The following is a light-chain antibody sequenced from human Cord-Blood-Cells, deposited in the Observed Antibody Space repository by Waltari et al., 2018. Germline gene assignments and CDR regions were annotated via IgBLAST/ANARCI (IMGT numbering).Light chain of an antibody. CDR2: EGS. V-gene: IGLV2-23*01. J-gene: IGLJ2*01. Sequence: QSALTQPASVSGSPGQSITISCTGNSSDVGSYNLVSWYQQHPGKAPKLMIYEGSKRPSGVSNRFSGSKSCSTAALTISGLQAEDEAYYCCCSYAGSSVVFGGGTKLTVL. CDR3: CSYAGSSVV. CDR1: SSDVGSYNL.